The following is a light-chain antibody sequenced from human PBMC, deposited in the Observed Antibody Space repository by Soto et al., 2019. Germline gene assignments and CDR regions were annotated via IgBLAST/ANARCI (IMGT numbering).Light chain of an antibody. CDR1: SSDIGAYNY. V-gene: IGLV2-14*03. Sequence: QSALTQPASVSGSPGQSITISCTRTSSDIGAYNYVSWYQQHPGKAPKLMIYEITNRPSGISNRFSGSRSGNTASLSISGLQAEDEADYYCSSYSSAIAFVFGTGTKVTVL. J-gene: IGLJ1*01. CDR2: EIT. CDR3: SSYSSAIAFV.